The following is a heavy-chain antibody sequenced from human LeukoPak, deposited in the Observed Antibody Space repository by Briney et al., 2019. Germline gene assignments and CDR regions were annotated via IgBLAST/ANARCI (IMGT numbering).Heavy chain of an antibody. CDR3: ARSRVVQGVMGNYFDS. J-gene: IGHJ4*02. CDR1: VDTFTVFF. V-gene: IGHV1-2*02. CDR2: INPKSGGT. D-gene: IGHD3-10*01. Sequence: ASVKVSSKASVDTFTVFFIHSVRQAPGQGLEWMGWINPKSGGTNYQQKFQDRVTMTRDTSITTAYMEMSRLRSDDTAVYYCARSRVVQGVMGNYFDSLGQGTLVTVSS.